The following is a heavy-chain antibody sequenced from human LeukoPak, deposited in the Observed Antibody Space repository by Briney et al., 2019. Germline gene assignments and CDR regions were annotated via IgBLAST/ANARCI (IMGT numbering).Heavy chain of an antibody. Sequence: SETLSLTCAVYGGSSSGYYWSWIRQPPGKGLEWIGEINHSGSTNYNPSLKSRVTISVDTSKNQFSLKLSSVTAADTAVYYCARLIVGANKIDYWGQGTLVTVSS. D-gene: IGHD1-26*01. J-gene: IGHJ4*02. V-gene: IGHV4-34*01. CDR1: GGSSSGYY. CDR3: ARLIVGANKIDY. CDR2: INHSGST.